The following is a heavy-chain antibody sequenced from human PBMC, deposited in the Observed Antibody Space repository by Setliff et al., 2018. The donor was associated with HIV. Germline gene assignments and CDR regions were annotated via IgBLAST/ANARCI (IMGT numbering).Heavy chain of an antibody. J-gene: IGHJ5*02. CDR2: IKEDNSDK. V-gene: IGHV3-7*03. CDR3: ARDTPYSSSWFHWFDP. Sequence: GGSLRLSCVGSGFTLSQHYMSWVRQAPGKGLEWVANIKEDNSDKFYADSVKGRFTISRNNAKKSLYLQMNSLRAEDTALYYCARDTPYSSSWFHWFDPWGQGTLVTVSS. D-gene: IGHD6-13*01. CDR1: GFTLSQHY.